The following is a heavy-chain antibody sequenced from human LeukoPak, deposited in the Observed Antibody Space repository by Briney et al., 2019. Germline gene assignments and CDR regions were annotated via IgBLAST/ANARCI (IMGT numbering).Heavy chain of an antibody. CDR2: ISAGGGTT. CDR1: GFTFTSYA. Sequence: PGGSLRLSCAASGFTFTSYAMSWVRQAPGEGLEWVSAISAGGGTTYYLDSVKGRFTISRDKSTSTLYLQMNSLRVEDTALYYCAKDRDGGSTTRPKGFDYWGRGTPVTVSS. D-gene: IGHD1-14*01. V-gene: IGHV3-23*01. J-gene: IGHJ4*02. CDR3: AKDRDGGSTTRPKGFDY.